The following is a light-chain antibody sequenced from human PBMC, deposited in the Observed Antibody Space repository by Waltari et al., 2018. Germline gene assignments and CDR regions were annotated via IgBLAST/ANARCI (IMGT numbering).Light chain of an antibody. CDR3: ATWDDSLGGLWV. CDR2: GNN. J-gene: IGLJ3*02. V-gene: IGLV1-47*03. CDR1: SFNIGSNS. Sequence: QSVLTQPPSASGTPGQRVTISCSGSSFNIGSNSVHWYQQLPGTAPKLLRYGNNPRPSXXPXXXXGSKSGTSASLAISGLWSEDEAIYYCATWDDSLGGLWVFGGGTKVTVL.